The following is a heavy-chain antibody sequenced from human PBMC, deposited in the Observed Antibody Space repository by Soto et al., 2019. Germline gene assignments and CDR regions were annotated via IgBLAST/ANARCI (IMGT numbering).Heavy chain of an antibody. Sequence: GASVKVSCKASGYTFTGYYMHWVRQAPGQGLEWMGWINPNSGGTNYAQKFQGWVTMTRDTSISTAYMELSRLRSDDTAVYYCARDSGKLRYFEREDAFDIWGQGTMVTVSS. CDR2: INPNSGGT. V-gene: IGHV1-2*04. CDR1: GYTFTGYY. CDR3: ARDSGKLRYFEREDAFDI. J-gene: IGHJ3*02. D-gene: IGHD3-9*01.